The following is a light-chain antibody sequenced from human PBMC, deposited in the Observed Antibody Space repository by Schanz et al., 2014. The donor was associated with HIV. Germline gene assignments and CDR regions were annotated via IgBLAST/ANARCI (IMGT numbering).Light chain of an antibody. CDR1: SSDVGGYNY. V-gene: IGLV2-14*01. J-gene: IGLJ1*01. Sequence: QSALTQPASVSGSPGQSITISCTGTSSDVGGYNYVSWYQQHPGKAPKFIIYDVSQRPSGVPDRFSGSKSGNTASLTISGLQAVDEADYYCSSYTSSSTRVFGTGTKLTVL. CDR2: DVS. CDR3: SSYTSSSTRV.